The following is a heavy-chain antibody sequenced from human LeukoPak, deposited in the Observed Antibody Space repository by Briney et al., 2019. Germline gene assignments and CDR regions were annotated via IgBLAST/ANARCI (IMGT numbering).Heavy chain of an antibody. V-gene: IGHV3-23*01. CDR3: AKPTRSGWYVGDYYYYGMDV. CDR1: GFTFSSYA. D-gene: IGHD6-19*01. Sequence: GGSLRISCAASGFTFSSYAMSWVRQAPGKGLEWVSAISGSGGSTYYADSVKGRFTISRDNSKNTLYLQMNSLRAEDTAVYYCAKPTRSGWYVGDYYYYGMDVWGQGTTVTVSS. CDR2: ISGSGGST. J-gene: IGHJ6*02.